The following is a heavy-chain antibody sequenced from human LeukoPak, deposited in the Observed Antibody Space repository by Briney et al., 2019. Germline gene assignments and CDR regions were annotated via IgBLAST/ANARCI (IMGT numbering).Heavy chain of an antibody. CDR3: ARAGLRRYGSGSLDY. Sequence: ASVKVSCKASGYTFTSYDINWVRQATDQGLEWMGWMNANSGNTGYAQKLQGRVTMTTDTSTSTAYMELRSLRSDDTAVYYCARAGLRRYGSGSLDYWGQGTLVTVSS. V-gene: IGHV1-8*01. CDR2: MNANSGNT. D-gene: IGHD3-10*01. CDR1: GYTFTSYD. J-gene: IGHJ4*02.